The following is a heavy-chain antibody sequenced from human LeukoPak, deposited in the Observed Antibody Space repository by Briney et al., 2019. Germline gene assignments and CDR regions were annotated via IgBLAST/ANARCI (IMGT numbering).Heavy chain of an antibody. CDR2: IWYDGSNK. V-gene: IGHV3-33*06. D-gene: IGHD5-18*01. CDR3: AKVLRGYSYGQGPFDY. J-gene: IGHJ4*02. CDR1: GFTFSSYG. Sequence: GGSLRLSCAASGFTFSSYGMHWVRQAPGKGLEWVAVIWYDGSNKYYADSAKGRFTISRDNSKNTLYLQMNSLRAEDTAVYYCAKVLRGYSYGQGPFDYWGQGTLVTVSS.